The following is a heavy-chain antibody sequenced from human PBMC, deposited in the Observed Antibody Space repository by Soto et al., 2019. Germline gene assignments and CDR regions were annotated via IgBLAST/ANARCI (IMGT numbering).Heavy chain of an antibody. CDR1: GFTFRSYA. J-gene: IGHJ4*02. CDR3: ARHQYGSYYFDY. D-gene: IGHD2-8*01. Sequence: GGSLRLSCAASGFTFRSYAMHWVRQAPGKGLEWVAVISYDGSNKYYTDSVKGRFTISRDNSKNTLFLQMNSLRAEDTAAYFCARHQYGSYYFDYWGQGTLVTVSS. V-gene: IGHV3-30-3*01. CDR2: ISYDGSNK.